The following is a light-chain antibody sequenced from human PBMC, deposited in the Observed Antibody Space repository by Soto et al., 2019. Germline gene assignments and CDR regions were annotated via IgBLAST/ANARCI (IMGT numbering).Light chain of an antibody. CDR3: QQTFTTFKT. V-gene: IGKV1-39*01. CDR2: GAS. J-gene: IGKJ1*01. CDR1: QSISSY. Sequence: DIQMTQSPSSLSASVGDRVTITCRASQSISSYLNWYQQKPGKAPKLLIYGASTLQSGVPSRFSGSESVTDFTLSISSLQPEDFATYYCQQTFTTFKTFGQGTKVEMK.